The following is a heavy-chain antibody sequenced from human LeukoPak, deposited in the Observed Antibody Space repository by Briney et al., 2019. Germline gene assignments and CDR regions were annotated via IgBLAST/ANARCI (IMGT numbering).Heavy chain of an antibody. D-gene: IGHD1-26*01. Sequence: PGRSLRLSCAASGFTFSSYAMHWVRQAPGKGLEWVAVISYDGSNKYCADSVKGRFTISRDNSKNTLYLQMNSLRAEDTAVYYCARDAEWELPADYWGQGNLVTVSS. V-gene: IGHV3-30-3*01. CDR2: ISYDGSNK. CDR1: GFTFSSYA. CDR3: ARDAEWELPADY. J-gene: IGHJ4*02.